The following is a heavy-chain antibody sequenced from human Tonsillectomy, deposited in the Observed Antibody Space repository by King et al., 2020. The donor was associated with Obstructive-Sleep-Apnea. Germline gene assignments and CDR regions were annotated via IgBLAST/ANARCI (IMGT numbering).Heavy chain of an antibody. CDR2: INTKTGNP. D-gene: IGHD2-15*01. CDR3: AREGLGYCSGGSCIYYYGMDV. V-gene: IGHV7-4-1*02. CDR1: GYTLTTYT. J-gene: IGHJ6*02. Sequence: QLVQSGSELRKPGASVKVSCKASGYTLTTYTMNWVRQAPGQGLEWMGWINTKTGNPTYAQGFTGRFVFSLDTSVSTAYLHISSLKAEDTAVYYCAREGLGYCSGGSCIYYYGMDVWDQGTTVTVSS.